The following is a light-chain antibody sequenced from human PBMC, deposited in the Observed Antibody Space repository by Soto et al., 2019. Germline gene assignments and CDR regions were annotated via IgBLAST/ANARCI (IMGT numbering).Light chain of an antibody. CDR3: QQYKSFSHT. CDR2: KAS. Sequence: DIQMTQSPSTLSASVGDRVTITCRASQSISSWLAWYQQKPGKVPKLLIYKASSLESGVPSRFSGSGSGTEFTLTISSLQPDDFATYYCQQYKSFSHTFGQGTKLEIK. CDR1: QSISSW. J-gene: IGKJ2*01. V-gene: IGKV1-5*03.